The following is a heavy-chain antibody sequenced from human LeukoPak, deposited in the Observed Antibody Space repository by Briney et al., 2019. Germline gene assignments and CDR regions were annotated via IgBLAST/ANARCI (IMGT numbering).Heavy chain of an antibody. CDR1: GFTFSSYA. J-gene: IGHJ4*02. CDR3: ARDGAPLRNDSPLY. Sequence: GGSLRLSCAASGFTFSSYAMHWVRQAPGKGLEWVAVISYDGSNKYYADSVKGRFTISRDNSKNTLYLQMNSLRAEDTAVYYCARDGAPLRNDSPLYWGQGTLVTVSS. V-gene: IGHV3-30-3*01. CDR2: ISYDGSNK. D-gene: IGHD1-1*01.